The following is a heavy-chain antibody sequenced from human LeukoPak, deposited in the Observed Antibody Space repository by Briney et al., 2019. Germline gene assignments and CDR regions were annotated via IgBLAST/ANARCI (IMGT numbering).Heavy chain of an antibody. D-gene: IGHD3-9*01. CDR1: GYTLTELS. J-gene: IGHJ4*02. V-gene: IGHV1-24*01. CDR2: FDPEDGET. CDR3: ATGGYDILTGYYGDARRGYYFGY. Sequence: ASVKVSCKVSGYTLTELSMHWVRQAPGKGLEWMGGFDPEDGETIYAQKFQGRVTMTEDTSTDTAYMELSSLRSEDTAVYYCATGGYDILTGYYGDARRGYYFGYWGQGTLVTVSS.